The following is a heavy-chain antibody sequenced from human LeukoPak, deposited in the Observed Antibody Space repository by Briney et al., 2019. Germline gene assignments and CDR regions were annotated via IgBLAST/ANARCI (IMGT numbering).Heavy chain of an antibody. D-gene: IGHD6-13*01. J-gene: IGHJ4*02. Sequence: SETLSLTCTVSGGSISSSSYYWGWIRQPPGKGLEWIGSIYHSGSTYYNPSLKSRVTISVDTSKNQFSLKLSSVTAADTAVYYCARVGSSRIYYFDYWGQGTLVTVSS. CDR3: ARVGSSRIYYFDY. CDR1: GGSISSSSYY. CDR2: IYHSGST. V-gene: IGHV4-39*07.